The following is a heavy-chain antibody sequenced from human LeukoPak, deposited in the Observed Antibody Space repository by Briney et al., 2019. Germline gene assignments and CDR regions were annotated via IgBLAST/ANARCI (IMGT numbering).Heavy chain of an antibody. D-gene: IGHD6-19*01. CDR3: AAGYSSGWFLFDY. J-gene: IGHJ4*02. V-gene: IGHV1-2*06. CDR2: INPNSGGT. Sequence: ASVKVSCKASGYTFSDFYIHWVRQAPGQGLEWMGRINPNSGGTNYAQKFQGRVTMTRDTSISTAYMELSRLRSDDTAVYYCAAGYSSGWFLFDYWGQGTLVTVSS. CDR1: GYTFSDFY.